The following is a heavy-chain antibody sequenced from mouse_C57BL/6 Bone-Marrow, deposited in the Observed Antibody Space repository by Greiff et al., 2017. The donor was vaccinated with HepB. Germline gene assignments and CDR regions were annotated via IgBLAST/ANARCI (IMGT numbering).Heavy chain of an antibody. Sequence: VQLQQPGAELVRPGSSVKLSCKASGYTFTSYWLHWVKQRPIQGLEWIGNIDPSDSETHYNQKFKDKATLTVDKSSSTAYMQLSSLTSEDSAVYYCARPGFYYYGSSGGVFDYWGQGTTLTVSS. V-gene: IGHV1-52*01. J-gene: IGHJ2*01. CDR3: ARPGFYYYGSSGGVFDY. CDR2: IDPSDSET. CDR1: GYTFTSYW. D-gene: IGHD1-1*01.